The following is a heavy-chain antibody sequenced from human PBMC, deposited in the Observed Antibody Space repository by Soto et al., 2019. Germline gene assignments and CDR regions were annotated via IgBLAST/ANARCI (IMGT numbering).Heavy chain of an antibody. CDR3: AKVFSPELGNYFDH. V-gene: IGHV3-23*01. CDR2: ISNSFSDGNT. CDR1: GFTFSTYA. D-gene: IGHD1-7*01. J-gene: IGHJ4*02. Sequence: EVQLLESGGGLVQPGGSLRLSCAASGFTFSTYAMNWVRQVPGKGLEWVSAISNSFSDGNTHYADSVKGRFTISRDNDKNTVFLEMNSLRAEDTAVYYCAKVFSPELGNYFDHWGQGTLVTVSS.